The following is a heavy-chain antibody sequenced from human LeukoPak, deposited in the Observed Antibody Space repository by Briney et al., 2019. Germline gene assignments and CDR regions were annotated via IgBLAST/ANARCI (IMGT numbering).Heavy chain of an antibody. J-gene: IGHJ4*02. D-gene: IGHD4-17*01. CDR3: ASYGDYEIRNHDY. V-gene: IGHV4-39*07. CDR1: GGSISSSSYY. Sequence: PSETLSLTCTVSGGSISSSSYYWGWIRQPPGKGLEWIGSIYYSGSTYYNPSLKSRVTISVDTSKNQFSLKLSSVTAADTAVYYCASYGDYEIRNHDYWGQGTLVTVSS. CDR2: IYYSGST.